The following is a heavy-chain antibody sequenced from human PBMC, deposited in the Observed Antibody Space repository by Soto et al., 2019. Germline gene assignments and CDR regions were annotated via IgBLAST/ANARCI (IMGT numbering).Heavy chain of an antibody. J-gene: IGHJ4*02. V-gene: IGHV1-8*01. Sequence: QVQLVQSGAEVKTPGASVKVSCKASVYTFTSYDINWVRQATGQGLEWMGWMNPNSGNTGFAQKFQGTVTMTRNISISTAYMELSSPRSEDTAVYYSARGPKDILDDWGQGTLVTVSS. CDR3: ARGPKDILDD. D-gene: IGHD2-15*01. CDR1: VYTFTSYD. CDR2: MNPNSGNT.